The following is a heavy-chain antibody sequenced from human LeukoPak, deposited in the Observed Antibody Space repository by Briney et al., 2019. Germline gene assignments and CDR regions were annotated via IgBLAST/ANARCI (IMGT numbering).Heavy chain of an antibody. V-gene: IGHV4-59*01. J-gene: IGHJ4*02. CDR3: ARSSSGWSNFDY. CDR2: IYYSGST. CDR1: GGSNSSYY. D-gene: IGHD6-19*01. Sequence: PSETLSLTCTVSGGSNSSYYWSWIRQPPGKGLEWIGYIYYSGSTNYNPSLKSRVTISVDTSKNQFSLKLSSVTAADTAVYYCARSSSGWSNFDYWGQGTLVTVSS.